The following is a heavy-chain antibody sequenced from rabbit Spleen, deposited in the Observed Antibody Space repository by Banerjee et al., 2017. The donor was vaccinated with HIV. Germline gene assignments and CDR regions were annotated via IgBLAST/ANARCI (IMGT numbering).Heavy chain of an antibody. Sequence: EQLEESGGGLVKPGASLTLTCKASGFSFSSSYWICWVRQAPGKGLEWIACIYTGRSGSTNTASWAKGRFTISKTSSTTVTLQMTSLTAADTATYFCARSNYDEHGYTAGVNLWGQGTLVTVS. J-gene: IGHJ3*01. CDR2: IYTGRSGST. V-gene: IGHV1S45*01. CDR1: GFSFSSSYW. D-gene: IGHD6-1*01. CDR3: ARSNYDEHGYTAGVNL.